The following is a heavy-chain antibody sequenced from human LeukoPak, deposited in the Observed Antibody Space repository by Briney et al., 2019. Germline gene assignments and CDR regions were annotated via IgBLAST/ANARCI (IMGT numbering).Heavy chain of an antibody. V-gene: IGHV4-59*01. CDR3: ASVRGMVPDY. D-gene: IGHD3-10*01. Sequence: SETLSLTCTVSGGSISSYYWSWIRQPPGKGLEWIGYIYYSGSTNYNPSLKSRVTISVDTSKNQFSLKLSSVTAADTAVYYCASVRGMVPDYWGQGTLVTVSS. J-gene: IGHJ4*02. CDR1: GGSISSYY. CDR2: IYYSGST.